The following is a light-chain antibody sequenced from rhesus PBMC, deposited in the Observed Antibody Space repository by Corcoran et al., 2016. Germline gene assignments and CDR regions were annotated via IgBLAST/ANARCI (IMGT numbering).Light chain of an antibody. V-gene: IGKV1-33*02. J-gene: IGKJ2*01. Sequence: DIQMSQSPSSLSASVGDKVTITCRASQGISNALAWYQQKPGKAPKLLIYAASMLESGVTSRFSGSRSGTDFLLTSSSLQPEDFATYYCQQGYSTPYSFGQGTIVEIK. CDR1: QGISNA. CDR2: AAS. CDR3: QQGYSTPYS.